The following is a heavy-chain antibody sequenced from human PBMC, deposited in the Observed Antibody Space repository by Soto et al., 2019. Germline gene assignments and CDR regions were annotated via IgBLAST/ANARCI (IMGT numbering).Heavy chain of an antibody. CDR2: IYPGDPDT. CDR3: ARHESGRLQGGTYYYGMDV. D-gene: IGHD1-26*01. Sequence: GESLKISCKGSGYSFTSYWIGWVRQMPGKGLEWMGIIYPGDPDTRYSPSFQGQVTISADKSISTAYLQWSSLKASDTAMYYCARHESGRLQGGTYYYGMDVWGQGTTVTVSS. CDR1: GYSFTSYW. J-gene: IGHJ6*02. V-gene: IGHV5-51*01.